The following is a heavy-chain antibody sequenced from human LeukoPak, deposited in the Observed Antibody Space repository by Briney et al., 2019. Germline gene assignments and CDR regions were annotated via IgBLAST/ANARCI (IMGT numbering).Heavy chain of an antibody. D-gene: IGHD2-2*01. CDR2: ISGSGSTI. CDR1: GFTFSDYY. Sequence: GGSLRLSCAASGFTFSDYYMSWIRQAPGKGLEWVSYISGSGSTINTAGSVKGRFTISRDNAKNSLYLQMNSLRVEDTAVYYCANHFACGSTSCPPFDSWGQGTLVTVSS. CDR3: ANHFACGSTSCPPFDS. V-gene: IGHV3-11*04. J-gene: IGHJ4*02.